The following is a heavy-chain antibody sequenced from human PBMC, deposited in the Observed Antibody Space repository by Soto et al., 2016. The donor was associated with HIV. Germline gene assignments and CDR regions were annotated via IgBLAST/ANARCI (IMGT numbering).Heavy chain of an antibody. CDR1: GFTFGTSA. J-gene: IGHJ4*02. CDR3: AKDGMGAIGANYFDN. V-gene: IGHV3-23*01. CDR2: ISGSGGST. D-gene: IGHD1-26*01. Sequence: EVQLLESGGSVQPGGSVRLSCAASGFTFGTSAMSWVRQAPGKGLEWVSGISGSGGSTYYADSVKGRFIISRDNSKNTLYLQMNSLRVEDTAMYFCAKDGMGAIGANYFDNWGPGNSGHRLL.